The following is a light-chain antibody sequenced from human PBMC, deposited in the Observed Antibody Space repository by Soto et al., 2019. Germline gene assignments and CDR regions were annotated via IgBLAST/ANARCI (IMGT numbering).Light chain of an antibody. CDR3: RSYTSISTYV. CDR1: SSDVGGYNY. J-gene: IGLJ1*01. CDR2: EAS. Sequence: QSALRHPASVSGSPGQSITNSCTGTSSDVGGYNYVSWYQPHQGKAPRLMIYEASKRPSGVSDRFSGSKAGNTVSLTSSGPMAEDDADYYCRSYTSISTYVFGTGTKLTVL. V-gene: IGLV2-14*01.